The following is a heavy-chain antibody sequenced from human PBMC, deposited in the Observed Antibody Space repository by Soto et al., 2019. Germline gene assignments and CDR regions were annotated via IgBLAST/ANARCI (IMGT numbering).Heavy chain of an antibody. CDR3: ARRDQIAYYYGMDV. CDR2: INSDGSTT. D-gene: IGHD2-21*01. J-gene: IGHJ6*02. Sequence: GSLRLSCAASGFTFSSYWMNWVRQAPGKGLVWVSRINSDGSTTGYVDSVKGRFTISRDNAKNTLYLQMNSLRAEDTAVYYCARRDQIAYYYGMDVWGQGTTVTVS. CDR1: GFTFSSYW. V-gene: IGHV3-74*01.